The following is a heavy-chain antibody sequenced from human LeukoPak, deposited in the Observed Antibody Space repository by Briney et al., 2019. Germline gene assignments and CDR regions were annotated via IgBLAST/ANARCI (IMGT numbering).Heavy chain of an antibody. CDR3: ARQRAWRELGAFDI. CDR2: IFPADSDT. J-gene: IGHJ3*02. CDR1: GYTFTNYW. V-gene: IGHV5-51*01. D-gene: IGHD1-26*01. Sequence: GESLKISCEGSGYTFTNYWIGWGRQLPGKGREWMGIIFPADSDTRYSPSFQGQVTISADRSIATAYLQWNGLKAADTAIYYCARQRAWRELGAFDIWGLGTMVTVSS.